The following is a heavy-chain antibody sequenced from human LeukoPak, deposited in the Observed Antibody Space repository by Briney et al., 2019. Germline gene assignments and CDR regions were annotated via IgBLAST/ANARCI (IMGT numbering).Heavy chain of an antibody. D-gene: IGHD3-22*01. Sequence: TLSLTCTVSGGSTNSGSHYWSWIRQPAGKGLEWVGRIYTSGSTNYNPSLKSRVTISVDTSKSQFSLKLSSVIAADTAVYYCARATYEDFDSWGQGTLVTVSS. CDR2: IYTSGST. J-gene: IGHJ4*02. CDR3: ARATYEDFDS. CDR1: GGSTNSGSHY. V-gene: IGHV4-61*02.